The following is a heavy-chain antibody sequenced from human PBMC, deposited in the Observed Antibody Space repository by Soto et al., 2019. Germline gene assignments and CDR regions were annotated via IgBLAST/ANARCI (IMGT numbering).Heavy chain of an antibody. D-gene: IGHD6-13*01. J-gene: IGHJ5*02. CDR3: ARLRKQQRWFDP. CDR2: IYYSGST. Sequence: SETLSLTCTVSGGSISSGGYYWSWIRQHPGKGLEWIGYIYYSGSTYYNPSLKSRVTISVDTSKNQFSLKLSSVTAADTAVYYCARLRKQQRWFDPWGQGTLVTVSS. V-gene: IGHV4-31*03. CDR1: GGSISSGGYY.